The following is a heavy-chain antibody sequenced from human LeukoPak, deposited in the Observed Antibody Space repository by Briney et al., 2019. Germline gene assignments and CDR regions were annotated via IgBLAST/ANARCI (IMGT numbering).Heavy chain of an antibody. CDR3: AREGGLGYCSGGSCYHFDY. D-gene: IGHD2-15*01. J-gene: IGHJ4*02. CDR2: INPNTGGT. V-gene: IGHV1-2*02. CDR1: GYTFTGYY. Sequence: ASVKVSCKTSGYTFTGYYMHWVRQAPGQGLEWMGWINPNTGGTNYAQNFQGRVTMTSDTSISTAYMELSSLRSDDTAMYYCAREGGLGYCSGGSCYHFDYWGQGTLVTVSS.